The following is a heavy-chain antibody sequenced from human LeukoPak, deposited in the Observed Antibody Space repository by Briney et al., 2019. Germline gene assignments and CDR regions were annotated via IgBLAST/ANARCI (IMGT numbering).Heavy chain of an antibody. D-gene: IGHD1-26*01. CDR2: IYYSGST. V-gene: IGHV4-61*01. CDR1: GGSISSSSYY. Sequence: PSETLSLTCTVSGGSISSSSYYWGWIRQPPGKGLEWIGYIYYSGSTNYNPSLKSRVTISVDTSKNQFSLKLSSVTAADTAVYYCARDRGSYLDAFDIWGQGTMVTVSS. CDR3: ARDRGSYLDAFDI. J-gene: IGHJ3*02.